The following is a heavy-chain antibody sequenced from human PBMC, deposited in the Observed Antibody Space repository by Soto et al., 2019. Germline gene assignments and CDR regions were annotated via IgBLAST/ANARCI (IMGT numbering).Heavy chain of an antibody. CDR2: INPNSGGT. J-gene: IGHJ4*02. CDR3: VRDPRGYSGYDDFYFDY. D-gene: IGHD5-12*01. V-gene: IGHV1-2*02. Sequence: ASVKVSCKASGYTFTGYYMHWVRQAPGQGLEWMGWINPNSGGTNYAQKFQGRVTMTRDTSISTAYMELSRLRSDDTAVYYCVRDPRGYSGYDDFYFDYWGQGTLVTVSS. CDR1: GYTFTGYY.